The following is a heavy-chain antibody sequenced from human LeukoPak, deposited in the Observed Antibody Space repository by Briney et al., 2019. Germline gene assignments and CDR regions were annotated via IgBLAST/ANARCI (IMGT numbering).Heavy chain of an antibody. Sequence: PGGSLRFSCAASGFTFSSYSMNWVRQAPGKGLEWVSSISSSSSYIYYADSVKGRFTISRDNAKNSLYLQMNSLRAEDTAVYYCARGGGYCSSTSCPNDYWGQGTLVTVSS. CDR1: GFTFSSYS. J-gene: IGHJ4*02. V-gene: IGHV3-21*01. D-gene: IGHD2-2*01. CDR2: ISSSSSYI. CDR3: ARGGGYCSSTSCPNDY.